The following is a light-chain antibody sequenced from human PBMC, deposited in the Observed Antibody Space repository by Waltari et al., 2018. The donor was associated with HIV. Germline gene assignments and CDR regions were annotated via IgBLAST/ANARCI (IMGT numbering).Light chain of an antibody. V-gene: IGLV2-14*03. Sequence: QSALTQPASVSGSPGQSITISCTGTSSDIGGYNSVSWYRQHPAKAPQLLIYEVTTRPSGVSHRFSGSKSGNTASLTISGLQSEDEADYHCGSYSNTNTRVIFGGGTRLTVL. CDR1: SSDIGGYNS. CDR3: GSYSNTNTRVI. CDR2: EVT. J-gene: IGLJ2*01.